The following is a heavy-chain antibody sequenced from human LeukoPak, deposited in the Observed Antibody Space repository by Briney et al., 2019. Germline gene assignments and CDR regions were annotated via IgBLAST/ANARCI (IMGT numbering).Heavy chain of an antibody. Sequence: ASVKVSCKGSAYTFTAYYMHWVRQAPGQGLEWMGRINPNSGGTNYAQKFQGRVTITADESTSTAYMELSSLRSEDTAVYYCARSLYDSSGAPLDYWGQGTLVTVSS. CDR1: AYTFTAYY. CDR2: INPNSGGT. CDR3: ARSLYDSSGAPLDY. V-gene: IGHV1-2*06. J-gene: IGHJ4*02. D-gene: IGHD3-22*01.